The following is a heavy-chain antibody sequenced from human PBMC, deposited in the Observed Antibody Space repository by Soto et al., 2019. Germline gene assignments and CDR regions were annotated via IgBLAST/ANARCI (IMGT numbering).Heavy chain of an antibody. V-gene: IGHV4-59*01. D-gene: IGHD5-18*01. CDR2: IFYSGST. Sequence: SETLSLTCTVSGGSISNYYWSWIRQPPGRGLEWIGHIFYSGSTNYNPAHKSRVTISVDTSKSQFSLKLSSVTASDSAVYYCAKDSGYNYGYFRWFDPWGQGTLVTVS. CDR1: GGSISNYY. CDR3: AKDSGYNYGYFRWFDP. J-gene: IGHJ5*02.